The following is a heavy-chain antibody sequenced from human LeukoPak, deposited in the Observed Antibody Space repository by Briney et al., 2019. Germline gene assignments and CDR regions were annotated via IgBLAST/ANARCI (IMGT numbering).Heavy chain of an antibody. CDR3: AGTMVRGVRTGVY. J-gene: IGHJ4*02. Sequence: PGGSLRLSCAASGFTFSSYAMSWVRQAPGKGLEWVSAISGSGGSTYYADSVKGRFTISRDNSKNTLYLQMNSLRAEDTAVYYCAGTMVRGVRTGVYWGQGTLVTVSS. CDR1: GFTFSSYA. V-gene: IGHV3-23*01. CDR2: ISGSGGST. D-gene: IGHD3-10*01.